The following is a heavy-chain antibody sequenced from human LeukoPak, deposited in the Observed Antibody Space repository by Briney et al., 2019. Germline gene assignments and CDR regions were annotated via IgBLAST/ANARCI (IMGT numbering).Heavy chain of an antibody. CDR3: ATGRSMPT. CDR2: ISYDGSNK. CDR1: GFTFSSYG. V-gene: IGHV3-30*03. Sequence: PGRSLRLSCAASGFTFSSYGMHWVRQAPGKGLEWVAVISYDGSNKYYADSVKGRFTISRDNAKNSLYLQVNSLRAEDTAVYYCATGRSMPTWGQGTLVTVSS. D-gene: IGHD2-2*01. J-gene: IGHJ5*02.